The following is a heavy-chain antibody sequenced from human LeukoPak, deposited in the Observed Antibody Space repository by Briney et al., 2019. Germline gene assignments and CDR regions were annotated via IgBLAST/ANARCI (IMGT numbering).Heavy chain of an antibody. CDR2: IYTSGST. D-gene: IGHD1-26*01. J-gene: IGHJ6*03. Sequence: SETLSLTCTVSGGSISSYYWSWIRQPAGKGLEWIGRIYTSGSTNYNPSLKSRVTMSVDTSKNQFSLKLSSVTATDTAVYYCARDSGSYSGSYYMDVWGKGTTVTVSS. V-gene: IGHV4-4*07. CDR3: ARDSGSYSGSYYMDV. CDR1: GGSISSYY.